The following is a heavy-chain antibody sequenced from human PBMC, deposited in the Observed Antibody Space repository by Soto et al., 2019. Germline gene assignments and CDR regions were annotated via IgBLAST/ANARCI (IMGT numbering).Heavy chain of an antibody. CDR2: IYYSGST. V-gene: IGHV4-59*08. CDR1: GGSISSYY. Sequence: SETLSLTCTVSGGSISSYYWSWIRQPPGKGLEWIGYIYYSGSTNYNPSLKSRVTISVDTSKNQFSLKLSSVTAADTAVYYCARQGGYDTYYFDYWGQGTLVTVSS. J-gene: IGHJ4*02. CDR3: ARQGGYDTYYFDY. D-gene: IGHD5-12*01.